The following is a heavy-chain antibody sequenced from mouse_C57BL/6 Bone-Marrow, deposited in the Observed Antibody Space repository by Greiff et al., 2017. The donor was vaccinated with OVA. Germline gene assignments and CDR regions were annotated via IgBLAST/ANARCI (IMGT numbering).Heavy chain of an antibody. V-gene: IGHV1-50*01. CDR3: ARYWDRFAY. D-gene: IGHD4-1*01. J-gene: IGHJ3*01. CDR1: GYTFTSYW. CDR2: IDPSDSYT. Sequence: VQLQQPGAELVKPGASVKLSCKASGYTFTSYWMQWVKQRPGQGLEWIGEIDPSDSYTNYNQKFKGKAKLTVDTSSSTAYMQLSSLTSEDSAVYYCARYWDRFAYWGQGTLVTVSA.